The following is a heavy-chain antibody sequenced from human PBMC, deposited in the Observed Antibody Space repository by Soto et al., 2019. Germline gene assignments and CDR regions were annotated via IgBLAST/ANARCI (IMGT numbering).Heavy chain of an antibody. Sequence: EVQLLESGGGLVQPGGSLRLSCAASGFTFSDYAMSWVRQAPGKGLEWVSAISGSVSSTNYADSVKGRFTISRDNSKNTLFLQMNSLRVEDTAVYYCARDWGVAVGGLFDYWGQGTLVTVSS. V-gene: IGHV3-23*01. D-gene: IGHD6-19*01. CDR3: ARDWGVAVGGLFDY. J-gene: IGHJ4*02. CDR2: ISGSVSST. CDR1: GFTFSDYA.